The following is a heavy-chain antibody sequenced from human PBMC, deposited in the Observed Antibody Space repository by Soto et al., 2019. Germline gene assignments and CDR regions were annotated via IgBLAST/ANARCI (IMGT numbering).Heavy chain of an antibody. CDR3: ARVPSAYSSSWYDWFDP. V-gene: IGHV1-46*03. D-gene: IGHD6-13*01. Sequence: ASVKVSCKASGYTFTSYDINWVRQATGQGLEWMGIINPSGGSTSYAQKFQGRVTMTRDTSTSTVYMELSSLRSEDTAVYYCARVPSAYSSSWYDWFDPWGQGTLVTVSS. CDR1: GYTFTSYD. J-gene: IGHJ5*02. CDR2: INPSGGST.